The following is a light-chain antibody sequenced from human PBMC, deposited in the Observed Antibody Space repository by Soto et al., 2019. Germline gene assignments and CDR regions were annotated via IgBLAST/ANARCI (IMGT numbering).Light chain of an antibody. J-gene: IGKJ2*01. CDR2: GAS. V-gene: IGKV3-15*01. Sequence: EVGMTQSPATLSVSPGERATLSFRATQSVANNLAWYQQKPGQAPRLLIYGASTRATGIPARFSGSGSGTAFTLTLRSLQSDDSAVPNCQPYNKSPRTFGQGTKV. CDR1: QSVANN. CDR3: QPYNKSPRT.